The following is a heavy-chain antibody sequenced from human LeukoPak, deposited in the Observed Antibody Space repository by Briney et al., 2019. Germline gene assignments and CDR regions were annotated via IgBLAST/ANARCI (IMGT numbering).Heavy chain of an antibody. Sequence: GESLKISCKGSGYSFSSYWIAWVRQMPGKGLEWMGIIYPGDSDTRYSPSFQGQVTISADKSISTAYLQWSSLTASDTAMYYCARHRPYSSGWRHFDYWGQGTLVTVSS. CDR2: IYPGDSDT. V-gene: IGHV5-51*01. CDR3: ARHRPYSSGWRHFDY. CDR1: GYSFSSYW. J-gene: IGHJ4*02. D-gene: IGHD6-19*01.